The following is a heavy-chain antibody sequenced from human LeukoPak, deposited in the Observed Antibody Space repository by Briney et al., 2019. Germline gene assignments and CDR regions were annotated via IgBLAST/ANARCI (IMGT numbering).Heavy chain of an antibody. CDR1: GYTFTRYY. J-gene: IGHJ4*02. CDR3: AREYVGLGYFDY. Sequence: ASLKVSCKASGYTFTRYYMHWVRQAPGQGLEWMGIINPSGGTTSYAQKFQGRVTMTRDTSTSIVYMELSSLTSEDTALYYCAREYVGLGYFDYWGQGTLVTVSS. CDR2: INPSGGTT. V-gene: IGHV1-46*01. D-gene: IGHD2-15*01.